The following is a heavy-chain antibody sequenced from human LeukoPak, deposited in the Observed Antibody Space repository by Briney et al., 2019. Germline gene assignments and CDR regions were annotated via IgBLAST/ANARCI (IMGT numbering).Heavy chain of an antibody. D-gene: IGHD5-24*01. CDR1: DGSVSSVGYY. J-gene: IGHJ4*02. Sequence: PSETLSLTCTVSDGSVSSVGYYWGWIRQPPGKGLEWIGSIYYSGTTYYNPSLASRVTIFVDTSKNQFSLRLSSVTAADTAVYYCARRDQAIDCWGQGTLVTVSS. CDR3: ARRDQAIDC. CDR2: IYYSGTT. V-gene: IGHV4-39*01.